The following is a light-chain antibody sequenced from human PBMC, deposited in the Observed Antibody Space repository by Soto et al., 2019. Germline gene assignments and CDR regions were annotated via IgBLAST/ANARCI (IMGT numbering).Light chain of an antibody. Sequence: QSALTQPPSASGSPGLSVTISCTGTTSDVGGYNYVSWYQQHPGKAPKLMIYEVNERPSGVPDRFSGSKSGNTASLTVSGLQAEDEADYYCSSYAGNNNLVFGGGTKLTVL. CDR2: EVN. J-gene: IGLJ2*01. V-gene: IGLV2-8*01. CDR3: SSYAGNNNLV. CDR1: TSDVGGYNY.